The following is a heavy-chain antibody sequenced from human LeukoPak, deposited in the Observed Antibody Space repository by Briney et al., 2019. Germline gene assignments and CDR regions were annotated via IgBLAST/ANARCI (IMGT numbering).Heavy chain of an antibody. CDR3: AKVFQWLVPDY. Sequence: GGSLRLSCAASGFTFSSYGMHWARQAPGKGLEWVAVISYDGSNKYYADSVKGRFTISRDNSKNTLYLQMNSLRAEDTAVYYCAKVFQWLVPDYWGQGTLVTVSS. J-gene: IGHJ4*02. D-gene: IGHD6-19*01. V-gene: IGHV3-30*18. CDR2: ISYDGSNK. CDR1: GFTFSSYG.